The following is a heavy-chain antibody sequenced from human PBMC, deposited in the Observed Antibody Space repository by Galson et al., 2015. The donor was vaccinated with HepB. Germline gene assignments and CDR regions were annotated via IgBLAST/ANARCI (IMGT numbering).Heavy chain of an antibody. Sequence: SVKVSCKASGYTFTNYAIHWVRQAPGQRLEWMGWINADNGNTKYSQNIQGRVTITRDTSASTAYMELSSLRSADTAVYFCARILWRYGDFYADYWGQGTLVSVSS. CDR2: INADNGNT. J-gene: IGHJ4*02. CDR3: ARILWRYGDFYADY. CDR1: GYTFTNYA. D-gene: IGHD4-17*01. V-gene: IGHV1-3*01.